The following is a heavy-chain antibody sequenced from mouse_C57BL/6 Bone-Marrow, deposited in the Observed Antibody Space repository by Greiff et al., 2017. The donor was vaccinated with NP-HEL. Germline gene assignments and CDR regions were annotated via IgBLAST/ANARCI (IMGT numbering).Heavy chain of an antibody. CDR3: ARHHDGYNWYFDV. D-gene: IGHD2-3*01. Sequence: EVKLMESGGGLVQPGESLKLSCESNEYEFPSHDMSWVRKTPEKRLELVAAINSDGGSTYYPDTMERRFIISRDNTKKTLYLQMSSLRAEDTALYYCARHHDGYNWYFDVWGTGTTVTVSS. CDR1: EYEFPSHD. CDR2: INSDGGST. J-gene: IGHJ1*03. V-gene: IGHV5-2*01.